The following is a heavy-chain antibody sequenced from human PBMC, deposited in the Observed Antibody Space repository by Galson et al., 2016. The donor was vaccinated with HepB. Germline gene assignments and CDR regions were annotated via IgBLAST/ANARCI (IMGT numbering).Heavy chain of an antibody. V-gene: IGHV1-69*13. J-gene: IGHJ1*01. Sequence: SVKVSCKASGGTFSTYAISWVRQAPGQGLEWMGGIIPMFGTANYAQKFQGRVTITADESTSTAHMELSSLRSEDTAVYYCGRVPKQLTVAEYFQYWGQGTLVTVSS. CDR2: IIPMFGTA. D-gene: IGHD2-2*01. CDR1: GGTFSTYA. CDR3: GRVPKQLTVAEYFQY.